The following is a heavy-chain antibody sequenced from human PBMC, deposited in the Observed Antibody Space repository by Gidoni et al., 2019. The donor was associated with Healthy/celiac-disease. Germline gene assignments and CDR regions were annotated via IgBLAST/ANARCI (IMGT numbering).Heavy chain of an antibody. CDR1: GFTFSSYW. J-gene: IGHJ4*02. CDR2: IKQDGSEK. Sequence: EVQLVESGGGLVQPGGSLRLSCAAPGFTFSSYWMSWVRQAPGKGLEWVANIKQDGSEKYYVDSVKGRFTISRDNAKNSLYLQMNSLRAEDTAVYYCARDRMVTTVTALGYWGQGTLVTVSS. V-gene: IGHV3-7*03. D-gene: IGHD4-17*01. CDR3: ARDRMVTTVTALGY.